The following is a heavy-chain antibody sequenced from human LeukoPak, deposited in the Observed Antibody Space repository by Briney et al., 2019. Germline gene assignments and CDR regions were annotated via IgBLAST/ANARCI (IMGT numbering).Heavy chain of an antibody. Sequence: GGSLRLSCAASGFTVSSNYMSWVRQAPGKGLEWVSVIYSGGSTYYADSVKGRFTISRDNSKNTLYLQMNSLRAEDTAVYYCAGSYVILSFDYWGQATQLTHSS. CDR1: GFTVSSNY. J-gene: IGHJ4*02. D-gene: IGHD3-16*01. V-gene: IGHV3-66*01. CDR3: AGSYVILSFDY. CDR2: IYSGGST.